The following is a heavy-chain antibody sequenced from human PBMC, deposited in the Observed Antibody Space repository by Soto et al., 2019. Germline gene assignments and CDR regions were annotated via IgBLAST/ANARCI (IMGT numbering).Heavy chain of an antibody. Sequence: SETLSLTCAVSGFSISRGFYWGWIRQPPGKGLEWIGSVHHTGSKYHNPSLKSRVTISVDTSKNQFSLRLNSVTAADTAVYYCARDAQDPYNYGSDHWGQGTLVTVSS. CDR2: VHHTGSK. D-gene: IGHD5-18*01. V-gene: IGHV4-38-2*02. J-gene: IGHJ4*02. CDR1: GFSISRGFY. CDR3: ARDAQDPYNYGSDH.